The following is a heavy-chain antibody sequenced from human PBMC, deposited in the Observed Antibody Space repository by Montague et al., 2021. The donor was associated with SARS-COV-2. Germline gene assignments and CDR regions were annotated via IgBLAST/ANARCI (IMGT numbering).Heavy chain of an antibody. J-gene: IGHJ4*02. CDR3: ARDGKACPAATCYPDY. Sequence: SLRLSCAASGFDFSGYAMQWFRQAPGKGLEWVAFIWYDSSHKYYAESVEDRFTISRDNSQSTMYLQMNSLRAEDAALYFCARDGKACPAATCYPDYWGQGTLVTVSS. CDR2: IWYDSSHK. CDR1: GFDFSGYA. D-gene: IGHD2-15*01. V-gene: IGHV3-33*01.